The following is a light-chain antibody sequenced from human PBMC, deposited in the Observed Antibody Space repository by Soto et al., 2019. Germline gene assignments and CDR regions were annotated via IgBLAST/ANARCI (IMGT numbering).Light chain of an antibody. CDR1: QGISNY. J-gene: IGKJ1*01. V-gene: IGKV1-27*01. Sequence: DIQMTQLPASLSASVGDRVTITCRASQGISNYLAWYQQKPGELPKLVIYAASILQTGVPSRFSGSGSGTDFSLTISSLQPEDVATYFCQKYNSPPRTFGQGTKV. CDR2: AAS. CDR3: QKYNSPPRT.